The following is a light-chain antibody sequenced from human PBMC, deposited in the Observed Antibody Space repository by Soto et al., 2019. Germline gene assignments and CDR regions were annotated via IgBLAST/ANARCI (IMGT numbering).Light chain of an antibody. CDR3: CSWTSSATYV. CDR1: NSDVGSYNY. Sequence: QSVLTQPASVSGSPGQSITISCTGTNSDVGSYNYVSWYQHLPGKAPKLIIYDVSNRPSGVSNRFSGSKSGNTASLTISGLQAEDKADYHCCSWTSSATYVFGTGTKVTVL. V-gene: IGLV2-14*03. CDR2: DVS. J-gene: IGLJ1*01.